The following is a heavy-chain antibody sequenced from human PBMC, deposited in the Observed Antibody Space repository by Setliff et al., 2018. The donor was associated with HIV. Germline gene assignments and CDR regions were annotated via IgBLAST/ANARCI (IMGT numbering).Heavy chain of an antibody. Sequence: GGSLRLSCAASGFTFDRYWMHWVRQAPGKGLVWVSRVNSDGSGDHRYYAESVKGRFTISRDNAKNTLYLQMNSLRAEDTGVYYCHSGYDTEEQSYFDYWGQGTLVTVSS. CDR2: VNSDGSGDHR. CDR3: HSGYDTEEQSYFDY. J-gene: IGHJ4*02. CDR1: GFTFDRYW. V-gene: IGHV3-74*01. D-gene: IGHD5-12*01.